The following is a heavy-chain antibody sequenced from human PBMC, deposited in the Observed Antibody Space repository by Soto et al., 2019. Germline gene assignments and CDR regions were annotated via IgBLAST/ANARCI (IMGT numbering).Heavy chain of an antibody. V-gene: IGHV3-23*01. D-gene: IGHD1-26*01. CDR3: AKGPSTWDY. J-gene: IGHJ4*02. CDR2: ITASGATT. Sequence: HPGGSLRLSCAASGFTFSSFAMSWVRQAPGKGLEWVSAITASGATTYYADSVKGRFTISRDNSKDTLYLQMNILRAEDTAVYYCAKGPSTWDYWGQGTLVTVSS. CDR1: GFTFSSFA.